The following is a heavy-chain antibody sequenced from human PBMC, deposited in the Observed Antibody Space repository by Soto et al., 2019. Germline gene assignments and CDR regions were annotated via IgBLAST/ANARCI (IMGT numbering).Heavy chain of an antibody. D-gene: IGHD6-13*01. V-gene: IGHV3-23*01. CDR1: GFTFSSYA. CDR2: ISGSGGST. Sequence: GGSLRLSCAASGFTFSSYAMSWVRQAPGKGLEWVSAISGSGGSTYYADSVEGRFTISRDNSKNTLYLQMNSLRAEDTAVYYCAKDQKSSSWFSAFDIWGQGTMVTVSS. J-gene: IGHJ3*02. CDR3: AKDQKSSSWFSAFDI.